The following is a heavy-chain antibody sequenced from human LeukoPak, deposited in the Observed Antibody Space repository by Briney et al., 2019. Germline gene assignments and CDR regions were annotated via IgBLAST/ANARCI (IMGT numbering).Heavy chain of an antibody. CDR3: ARGQMDCSSKSCYTYGFDP. V-gene: IGHV1-2*02. CDR2: INPNNGGT. Sequence: ASVKVSCKASGYTFTDYYMHWVRQAPGQGLEWMGWINPNNGGTNYAQKFQGRVTMTRDTSINTAYMELSRLRSDDTAVYYCARGQMDCSSKSCYTYGFDPWGQGTLVTVSS. D-gene: IGHD2-2*02. J-gene: IGHJ5*02. CDR1: GYTFTDYY.